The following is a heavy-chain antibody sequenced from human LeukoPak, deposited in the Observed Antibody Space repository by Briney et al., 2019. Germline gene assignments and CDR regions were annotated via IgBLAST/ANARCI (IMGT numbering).Heavy chain of an antibody. D-gene: IGHD1-26*01. CDR3: ARGALWEPVDY. J-gene: IGHJ4*02. Sequence: PGGSLRLSCAASGFTFSSYSMNWVRQATGKGLEWVSYISSSSSTIYYADSVKGRFTISRDNAKNSLYLQMNSLRAEDTAVYYCARGALWEPVDYWGQGTLVTVSS. CDR2: ISSSSSTI. CDR1: GFTFSSYS. V-gene: IGHV3-48*01.